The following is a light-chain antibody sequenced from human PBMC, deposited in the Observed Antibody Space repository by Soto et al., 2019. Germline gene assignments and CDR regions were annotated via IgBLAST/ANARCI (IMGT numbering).Light chain of an antibody. J-gene: IGLJ3*02. V-gene: IGLV2-8*01. CDR1: SGDVAVYNY. CDR2: EVN. Sequence: QSALTQPPSASGSPGQSVTISCTGTSGDVAVYNYVSWYQQHPGKAPKLMIYEVNKRPLGVPDRFSGSKSGNTASLTVSGLQAEDEADYYCSSYAGSNNLVFGGGTKLTVL. CDR3: SSYAGSNNLV.